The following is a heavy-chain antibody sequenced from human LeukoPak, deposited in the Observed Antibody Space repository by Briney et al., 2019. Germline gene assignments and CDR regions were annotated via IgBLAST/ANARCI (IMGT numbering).Heavy chain of an antibody. Sequence: GGSLRLSCAASGFTFSDYYMSWIRQAPGKGLEWVSYISSSSSYTNYADSVKGRFTISRDNAKNSLYLQMNSLRAEDTAVYYCARDGLYSGYDDWFDPWGQGTLVTVSS. CDR2: ISSSSSYT. V-gene: IGHV3-11*06. J-gene: IGHJ5*02. CDR3: ARDGLYSGYDDWFDP. CDR1: GFTFSDYY. D-gene: IGHD5-12*01.